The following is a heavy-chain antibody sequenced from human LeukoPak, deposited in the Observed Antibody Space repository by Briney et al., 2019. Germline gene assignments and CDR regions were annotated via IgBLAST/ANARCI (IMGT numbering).Heavy chain of an antibody. CDR2: ISSSSSYI. D-gene: IGHD6-6*01. CDR3: ARDNYSSSALSDYYYYYYMDV. J-gene: IGHJ6*03. Sequence: PGGSLRLSCAASGFTFSSYSMNWVRQAPGKGLEWVSSISSSSSYIYYADSVKGRFTISRDNAKNSLYLQMNSLRAEDTAVYYCARDNYSSSALSDYYYYYYMDVWGKGTTVTVSS. V-gene: IGHV3-21*01. CDR1: GFTFSSYS.